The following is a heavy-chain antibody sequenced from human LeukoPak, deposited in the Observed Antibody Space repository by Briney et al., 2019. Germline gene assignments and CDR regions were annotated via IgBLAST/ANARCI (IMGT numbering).Heavy chain of an antibody. CDR1: GGSISSYY. J-gene: IGHJ3*02. CDR3: ARQRVRIFGVPRGAFDI. D-gene: IGHD3-3*01. Sequence: LETLSLTCTVSGGSISSYYWSWIRQPPGKGLEWIAYIYYSGTTNYNPSLKSRVTISVDTSKNQFSLKLSSVTAADTAVYYCARQRVRIFGVPRGAFDIWGQGTMVTVSS. CDR2: IYYSGTT. V-gene: IGHV4-59*01.